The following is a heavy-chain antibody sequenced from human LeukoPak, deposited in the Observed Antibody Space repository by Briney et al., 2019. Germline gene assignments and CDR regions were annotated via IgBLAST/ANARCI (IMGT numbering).Heavy chain of an antibody. CDR1: GGSISSYY. CDR3: ARGMQQLYHFDS. D-gene: IGHD6-13*01. Sequence: SETLSLTCAVPGGSISSYYWSWIWQPPGKGLEWMGYIYYSGSTNYNPSLKSRVTISVDTSKNQFSLKLSSVTAADTAVYYCARGMQQLYHFDSWGRGTLVTVSS. CDR2: IYYSGST. V-gene: IGHV4-59*01. J-gene: IGHJ4*02.